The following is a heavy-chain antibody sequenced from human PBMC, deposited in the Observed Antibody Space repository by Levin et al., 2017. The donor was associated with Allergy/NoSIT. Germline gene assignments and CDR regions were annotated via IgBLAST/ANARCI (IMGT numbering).Heavy chain of an antibody. CDR3: ARDGRHDVFDN. CDR1: GFIFNTYT. CDR2: ISFSGNYI. Sequence: GESLKISCAASGFIFNTYTMNWVRQAPGKGLEWVASISFSGNYINYVDSVKGRFTISRDNANNSLFLQMNNLRPEDAAIYYCARDGRHDVFDNWGQGTLVSVSS. D-gene: IGHD3-10*02. J-gene: IGHJ4*02. V-gene: IGHV3-21*01.